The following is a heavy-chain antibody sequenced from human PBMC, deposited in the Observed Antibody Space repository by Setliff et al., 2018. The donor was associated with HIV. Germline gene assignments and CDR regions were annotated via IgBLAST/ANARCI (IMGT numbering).Heavy chain of an antibody. V-gene: IGHV4-59*01. J-gene: IGHJ1*01. CDR3: ARANYYDSSGYPLAYFRH. D-gene: IGHD3-22*01. CDR2: IYYSGST. Sequence: RDPPGKGLEWIGYIYYSGSTNYNPSLKSRVTISVDTSKNQFSLKLSSVTAADTAVYYCARANYYDSSGYPLAYFRHWGQGTLVTVSS.